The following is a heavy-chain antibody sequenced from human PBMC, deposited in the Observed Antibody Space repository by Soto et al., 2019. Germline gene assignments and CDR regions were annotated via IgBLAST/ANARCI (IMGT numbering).Heavy chain of an antibody. V-gene: IGHV3-74*01. CDR3: VREGKYQLQYEGFDP. CDR2: INSDGSST. D-gene: IGHD2-2*01. J-gene: IGHJ5*02. Sequence: GGSLRLSCAASGFTFSSYWMHWVRQAPGKGLVWVSRINSDGSSTSNADSVEGRFTISRDNAKNTLYLQMNSLRAEDTAVYYCVREGKYQLQYEGFDPWGQGTLVTVSS. CDR1: GFTFSSYW.